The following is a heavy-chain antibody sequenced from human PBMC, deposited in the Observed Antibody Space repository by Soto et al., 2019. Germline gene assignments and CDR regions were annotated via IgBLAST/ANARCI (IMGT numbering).Heavy chain of an antibody. CDR1: GFTFSSYG. CDR3: AKSPRGGSYYGVDY. Sequence: QVQLVESGGGVVQPGRSLRLSCAASGFTFSSYGMHWVRQAPGKGLEWVAVISYDGSNKYYADSVKGRFTISRDNSKNTPYLQMNSLRAEDTAVYYCAKSPRGGSYYGVDYWGQGTLVTVSS. CDR2: ISYDGSNK. J-gene: IGHJ4*02. V-gene: IGHV3-30*18. D-gene: IGHD1-26*01.